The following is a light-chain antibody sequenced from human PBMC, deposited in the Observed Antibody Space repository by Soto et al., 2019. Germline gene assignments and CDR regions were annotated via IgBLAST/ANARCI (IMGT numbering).Light chain of an antibody. Sequence: EIVMTQSPATLSVSPGERATLSCRASQSVSSNLAWYQQKPGQAPRLLIYGASSRATGIPDRFSGSGSGTDFTLTISRLEPEDFAVYYCHQYVSWTFGQGTKVDTK. J-gene: IGKJ1*01. CDR3: HQYVSWT. V-gene: IGKV3-20*01. CDR2: GAS. CDR1: QSVSSN.